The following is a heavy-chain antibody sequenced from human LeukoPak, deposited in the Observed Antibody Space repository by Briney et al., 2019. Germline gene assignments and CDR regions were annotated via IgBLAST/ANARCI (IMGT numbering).Heavy chain of an antibody. CDR3: ARGGPHYDFWSGYTYYYYMDV. J-gene: IGHJ6*03. Sequence: SETLSLTCAVYGGSFSGYYWSWIRQPPGKGLEWIGEINYSGSTNYNPSLKSRVTISVDTSKNQFSLKLSSVTAADTAVYYCARGGPHYDFWSGYTYYYYMDVWGKGTTVTASS. CDR1: GGSFSGYY. V-gene: IGHV4-34*01. D-gene: IGHD3-3*01. CDR2: INYSGST.